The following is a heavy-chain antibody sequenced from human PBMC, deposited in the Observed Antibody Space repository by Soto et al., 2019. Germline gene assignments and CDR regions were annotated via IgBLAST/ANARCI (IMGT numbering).Heavy chain of an antibody. J-gene: IGHJ5*01. D-gene: IGHD2-2*02. CDR2: ISSTVSFI. V-gene: IGHV3-11*01. CDR3: ARGNFRIPETAWFDS. CDR1: GFTFSDYY. Sequence: PVGSLRLSCAASGFTFSDYYMSWIRQAPGKGLEWVSYISSTVSFIYYADSVKGRFIISRGNAKNSLYLQMNSLRAEDTAVYYCARGNFRIPETAWFDSWGQGTLVTVSS.